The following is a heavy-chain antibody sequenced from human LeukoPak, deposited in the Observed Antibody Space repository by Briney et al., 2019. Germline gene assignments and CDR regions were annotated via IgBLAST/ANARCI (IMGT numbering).Heavy chain of an antibody. CDR1: GFSCSSYW. CDR2: IKQDGSER. V-gene: IGHV3-7*03. Sequence: GGSLRLSCAAFGFSCSSYWMTWVRQAPGKGLEWVANIKQDGSERYYVDSVKGRFTISRENAKNSLYLQMNSLRAEDTAVYYCAKDQRWESPHYLDSWGQGTLVTVSS. D-gene: IGHD1-26*01. J-gene: IGHJ4*02. CDR3: AKDQRWESPHYLDS.